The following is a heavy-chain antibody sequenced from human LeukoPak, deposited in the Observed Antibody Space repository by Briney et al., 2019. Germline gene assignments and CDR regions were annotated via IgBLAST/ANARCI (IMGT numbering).Heavy chain of an antibody. CDR2: ISSSSSYI. Sequence: GSLRLSCAASGFTFSSYSMNWVRQAPGKGLEWASSISSSSSYIYYADSVKGRFTISRDNAKNSLYLQMNSLRAEDTAVYYCARRYYYDSSGYRYYFDYWGQGTLVTVSS. CDR3: ARRYYYDSSGYRYYFDY. J-gene: IGHJ4*02. D-gene: IGHD3-22*01. CDR1: GFTFSSYS. V-gene: IGHV3-21*01.